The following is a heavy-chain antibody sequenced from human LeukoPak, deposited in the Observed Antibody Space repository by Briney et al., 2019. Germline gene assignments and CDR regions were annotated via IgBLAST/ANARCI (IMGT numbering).Heavy chain of an antibody. V-gene: IGHV3-23*01. CDR3: AKDPKSSALIHYFDY. D-gene: IGHD6-25*01. J-gene: IGHJ4*02. CDR2: ISGSGVGT. CDR1: GFTFSSYA. Sequence: PGGSLRLSCAASGFTFSSYAMSWVRQAPGKGLEWVSVISGSGVGTYYADSVKGRFTISRDNSKNTLYLQMNSLRAEDTAVYYCAKDPKSSALIHYFDYWGQGTLVTVSS.